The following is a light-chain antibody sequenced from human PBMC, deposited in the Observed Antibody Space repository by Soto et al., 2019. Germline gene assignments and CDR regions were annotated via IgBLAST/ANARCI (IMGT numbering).Light chain of an antibody. CDR1: SSDVGGYNY. Sequence: QSALTQPASVSGSPGQSITISCTGTSSDVGGYNYVSWYQQHPGKAPKLMISEVSNRPSGVSNRFSGSKSGNTASLTISGLQAEDDADYYCSSYTSSSTLVFGGGTKVTVL. CDR2: EVS. J-gene: IGLJ2*01. V-gene: IGLV2-14*01. CDR3: SSYTSSSTLV.